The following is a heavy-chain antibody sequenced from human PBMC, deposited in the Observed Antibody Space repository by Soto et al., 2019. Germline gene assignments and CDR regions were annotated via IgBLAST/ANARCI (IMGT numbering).Heavy chain of an antibody. Sequence: PSETLSLTCTVSGGSISSYYWSWIRQPPGKGLEWIGYIYYSGSTNYNPSLKSRVTISVDTSKNQFSLKLSSVTAADTAVYYCARQGITMVRGVQNWFDPWGQGTLVTVSS. V-gene: IGHV4-59*01. CDR1: GGSISSYY. CDR3: ARQGITMVRGVQNWFDP. CDR2: IYYSGST. J-gene: IGHJ5*02. D-gene: IGHD3-10*01.